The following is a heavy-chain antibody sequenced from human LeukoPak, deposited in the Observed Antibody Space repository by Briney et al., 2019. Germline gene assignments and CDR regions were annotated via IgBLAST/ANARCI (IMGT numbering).Heavy chain of an antibody. CDR2: INHSGST. J-gene: IGHJ4*02. CDR3: GRGGITAAKDY. CDR1: GGSFSGYY. Sequence: SETLSLTCAVYGGSFSGYYWSWIRQPPGKGLEWIGEINHSGSTNYNPSLKSRVTISVDTSKNQFSLKLSSVTAADTAVYYCGRGGITAAKDYWGQGTLVTVSS. D-gene: IGHD5-24*01. V-gene: IGHV4-34*01.